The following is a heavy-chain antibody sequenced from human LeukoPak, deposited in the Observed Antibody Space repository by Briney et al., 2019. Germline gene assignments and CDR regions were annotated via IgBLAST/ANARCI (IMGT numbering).Heavy chain of an antibody. CDR3: ARHVPPTRALGN. J-gene: IGHJ4*02. Sequence: SETLSLTCTVSGGSISSSSYYWGWIRQPPGKGLEWIGSIYYSGSTYYNPSLKSRVTISVDTSKNQFSLKLSSVTAADTAVYYCARHVPPTRALGNWGQGTLVTVSS. V-gene: IGHV4-39*01. D-gene: IGHD3-10*01. CDR1: GGSISSSSYY. CDR2: IYYSGST.